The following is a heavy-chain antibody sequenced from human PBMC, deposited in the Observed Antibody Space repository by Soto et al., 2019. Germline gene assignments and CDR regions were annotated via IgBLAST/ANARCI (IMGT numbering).Heavy chain of an antibody. CDR3: ARSMYSTSAQLYYGMDV. V-gene: IGHV4-38-2*01. D-gene: IGHD6-6*01. J-gene: IGHJ6*02. Sequence: SETLSLTCAASGYSIRSGYFWGWIRQPPGKGLEWIGSMYHSGITYYNLSLKSRVTISVDTSKNQLSLKLSSATAADTAVYYCARSMYSTSAQLYYGMDVWGQGTTVTVSS. CDR1: GYSIRSGYF. CDR2: MYHSGIT.